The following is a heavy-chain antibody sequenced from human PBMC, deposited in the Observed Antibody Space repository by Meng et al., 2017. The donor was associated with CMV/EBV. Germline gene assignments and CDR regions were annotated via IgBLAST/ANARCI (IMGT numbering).Heavy chain of an antibody. CDR1: GYTFTSYD. V-gene: IGHV1-8*03. CDR3: AKGTRFGVVSQDFDY. Sequence: ASVKVSCKASGYTFTSYDINWVRQATGQGLEWMGWMNPNSGNTGYAQKFQGRVTITRNTSISTAYMELNSLRAEDMALYYCAKGTRFGVVSQDFDYWGQGTLVTVSS. D-gene: IGHD3-3*01. CDR2: MNPNSGNT. J-gene: IGHJ4*02.